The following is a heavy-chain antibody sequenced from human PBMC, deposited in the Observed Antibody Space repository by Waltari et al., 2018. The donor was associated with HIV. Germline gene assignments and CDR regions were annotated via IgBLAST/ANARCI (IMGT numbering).Heavy chain of an antibody. CDR3: ATEPVEMATTRGGMDV. D-gene: IGHD5-12*01. V-gene: IGHV1-24*01. CDR1: GYTLTELS. J-gene: IGHJ6*02. Sequence: QVQLVQSGAEVKKPGDSVKVSCKVSGYTLTELSIHWVPQAPGKGLEWMGGFDPEDGETIYAQKFQGRDTMTEDTSTDTAYMELSSLRSEDTAVYYCATEPVEMATTRGGMDVWGQGTTVTVSS. CDR2: FDPEDGET.